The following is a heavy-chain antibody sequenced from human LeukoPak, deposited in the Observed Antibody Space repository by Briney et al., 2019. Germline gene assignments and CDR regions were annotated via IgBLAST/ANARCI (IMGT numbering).Heavy chain of an antibody. CDR1: SGSFSGYY. D-gene: IGHD3-10*01. CDR2: INHSGST. J-gene: IGHJ4*02. CDR3: ARGEPPLLLWFGELSAVFDY. V-gene: IGHV4-34*01. Sequence: SETLSLTCAVYSGSFSGYYWSWIRQPPGKGLEWIGEINHSGSTNYNPSLKSRVTISVDTSKNQFSLKLSSVTAADTAVYYCARGEPPLLLWFGELSAVFDYWGQGTLVTVSS.